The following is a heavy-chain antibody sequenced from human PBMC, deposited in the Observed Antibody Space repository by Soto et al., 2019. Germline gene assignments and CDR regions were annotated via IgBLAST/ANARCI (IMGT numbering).Heavy chain of an antibody. CDR3: ARLDLYSSSTGFDY. V-gene: IGHV1-8*01. J-gene: IGHJ4*02. CDR2: MNPNSGNT. D-gene: IGHD6-6*01. CDR1: GYTFTSYD. Sequence: ASVKGYCKASGYTFTSYDINWVRQATGQGLEWMGWMNPNSGNTGYAQKFQGRVTMTRNTSISTAYMELSSLRSEDTAVYSCARLDLYSSSTGFDYWGQGTLVTVSS.